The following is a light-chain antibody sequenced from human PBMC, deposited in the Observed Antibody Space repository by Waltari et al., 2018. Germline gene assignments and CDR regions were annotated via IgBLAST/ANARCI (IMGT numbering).Light chain of an antibody. CDR2: GST. J-gene: IGLJ3*02. CDR3: QAYDTSLGGV. CDR1: GSTIGAGFD. Sequence: QSVLTQAPSMSGAPGQRVTISCTGSGSTIGAGFDVHWDQQLPRAASKLLIDGSTRWPLGVPDRFFGSTSGTSASLVIMGLQPEDEAVYYCQAYDTSLGGVFGGGTKLTVL. V-gene: IGLV1-40*01.